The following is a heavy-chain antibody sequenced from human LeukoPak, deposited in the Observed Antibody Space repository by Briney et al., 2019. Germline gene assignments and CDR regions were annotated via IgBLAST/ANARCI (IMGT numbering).Heavy chain of an antibody. CDR3: ASRFCTYYYDSSGCGGLDY. Sequence: SVKVSCKASGGTFGSYAISWVRQAPGQGLEWMGGIIPIFGTANYAQKFQGRVTITTDESTSTAYMELSSLRSEDTAVYYCASRFCTYYYDSSGCGGLDYWGQGTLVTVSS. CDR1: GGTFGSYA. V-gene: IGHV1-69*05. CDR2: IIPIFGTA. D-gene: IGHD3-22*01. J-gene: IGHJ4*02.